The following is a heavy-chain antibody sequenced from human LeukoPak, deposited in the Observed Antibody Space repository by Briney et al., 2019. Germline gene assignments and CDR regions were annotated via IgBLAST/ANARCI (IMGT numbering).Heavy chain of an antibody. CDR1: GGTFSSYA. V-gene: IGHV1-69*13. D-gene: IGHD1-26*01. Sequence: SVKVSCKASGGTFSSYAISWVRQAPGQGLEWMGGIIPIFGTANYAQKFQGRVTITADESTSTAYMELSSLRSEDTAVYYCARGLGSSFYYYYYMDVWGKGTTVTVSS. CDR3: ARGLGSSFYYYYYMDV. J-gene: IGHJ6*03. CDR2: IIPIFGTA.